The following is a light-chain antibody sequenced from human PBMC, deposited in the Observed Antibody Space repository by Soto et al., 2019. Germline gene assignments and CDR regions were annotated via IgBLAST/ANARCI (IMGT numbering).Light chain of an antibody. Sequence: IVLKHSPPTRSVSQGKRYTLCGSSSQSVSSNLAWYQQKPGQAPRLLIYGASTRATGIPARFSGSGSGTEFTLTICTLQSEDFAVYCCQQYNNWPPWTFGQGTKVDIK. J-gene: IGKJ1*01. V-gene: IGKV3-15*01. CDR2: GAS. CDR1: QSVSSN. CDR3: QQYNNWPPWT.